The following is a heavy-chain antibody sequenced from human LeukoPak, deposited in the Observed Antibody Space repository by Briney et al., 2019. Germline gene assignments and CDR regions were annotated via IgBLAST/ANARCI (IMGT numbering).Heavy chain of an antibody. CDR3: ARAHQSDAFDI. Sequence: KPSETLSLTCTVSGGSISSSSYYWGWIRQPPGKGLEWIGSIYYSGSTYYNPSLKSRVTISVDTSKNQFSLKLSSVTAADTAVYYCARAHQSDAFDIWGQGTMVTVSS. CDR2: IYYSGST. V-gene: IGHV4-39*07. J-gene: IGHJ3*02. CDR1: GGSISSSSYY.